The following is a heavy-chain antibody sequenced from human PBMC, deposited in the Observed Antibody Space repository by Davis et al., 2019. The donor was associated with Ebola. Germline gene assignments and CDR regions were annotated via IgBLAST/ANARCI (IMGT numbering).Heavy chain of an antibody. CDR1: GFTVSSNY. V-gene: IGHV3-7*01. Sequence: GESLKISCAASGFTVSSNYMSWVRQAPGKGLEWVANIKQDGSEKYYVDSVKGRFTISRDNAKNSLYLQMNSLRAEDTAVYYCARDVPYDDFWSGFFDYWGQGTLVTVSS. CDR2: IKQDGSEK. CDR3: ARDVPYDDFWSGFFDY. J-gene: IGHJ4*02. D-gene: IGHD3-3*01.